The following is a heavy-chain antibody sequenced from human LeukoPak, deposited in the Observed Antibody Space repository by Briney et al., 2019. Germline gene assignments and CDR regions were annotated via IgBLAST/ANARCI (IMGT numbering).Heavy chain of an antibody. CDR1: GFTFSSYE. Sequence: PGGSLRLTCAASGFTFSSYEMNWVRQAPGKGLEWVSYISSSGSTIYYADSVKGRFTISRDNAKNSLYLQMNSLRAEETAVYYCAQAQPFCRPGPHYWGQGTLVTVSS. V-gene: IGHV3-48*03. CDR2: ISSSGSTI. CDR3: AQAQPFCRPGPHY. D-gene: IGHD2-2*01. J-gene: IGHJ4*02.